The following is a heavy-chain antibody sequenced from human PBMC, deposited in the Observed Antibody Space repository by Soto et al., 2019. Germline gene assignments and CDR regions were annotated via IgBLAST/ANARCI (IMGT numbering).Heavy chain of an antibody. CDR2: ISSSSSTI. CDR3: ARDYYDGSGYYTLFNN. V-gene: IGHV3-48*02. CDR1: GFTFSSYS. J-gene: IGHJ4*02. D-gene: IGHD3-22*01. Sequence: GGSLRLSCAASGFTFSSYSMNWVRQAPGKGLEWVSYISSSSSTIYYADTVKGRFTISRDNAKNSLYLQMNSLRDEDTAVYYCARDYYDGSGYYTLFNNWGRETLFTVSS.